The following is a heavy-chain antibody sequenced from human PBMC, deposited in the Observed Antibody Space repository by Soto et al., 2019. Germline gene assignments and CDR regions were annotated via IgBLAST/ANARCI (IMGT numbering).Heavy chain of an antibody. D-gene: IGHD3-22*01. Sequence: SETLSLTCSVSGGSVRSGSYYWTWIRQPPGKGLEWIGYIYQSGTTNYNASLKSRVTISIDTSKNQFFLKLNSVTAADTAVYYCARDSSGRHDYWGQGTLVTVPQ. J-gene: IGHJ4*02. CDR2: IYQSGTT. CDR1: GGSVRSGSYY. V-gene: IGHV4-61*01. CDR3: ARDSSGRHDY.